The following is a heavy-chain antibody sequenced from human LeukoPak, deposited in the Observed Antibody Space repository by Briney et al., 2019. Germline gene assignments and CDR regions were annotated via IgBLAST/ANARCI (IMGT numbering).Heavy chain of an antibody. J-gene: IGHJ4*02. Sequence: SETLSLTCTVSGGSISSSAYHWGWIRQPPGKGLEWIGSIHIGGSTYYNPSFKSRVTISVDTSKNQFSLKLRSVTAADTAVYYCARAVGGDGSGSLWGPGTLVTVSS. CDR3: ARAVGGDGSGSL. CDR1: GGSISSSAYH. V-gene: IGHV4-39*07. CDR2: IHIGGST. D-gene: IGHD3-10*01.